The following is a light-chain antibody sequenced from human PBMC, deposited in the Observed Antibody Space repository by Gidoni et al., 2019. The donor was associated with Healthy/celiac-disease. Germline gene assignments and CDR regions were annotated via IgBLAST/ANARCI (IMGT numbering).Light chain of an antibody. V-gene: IGKV1-33*01. CDR2: DAS. CDR1: QDISNY. Sequence: DIQMTQSPSSLSASVGDRVTITCQASQDISNYLNWYQQKPGKAPKLLIYDASNLETGVPSRFSGSGSGTDFTCTISSLQPEDIATYYCQQYDNRPPITFGQGTRLEIK. CDR3: QQYDNRPPIT. J-gene: IGKJ5*01.